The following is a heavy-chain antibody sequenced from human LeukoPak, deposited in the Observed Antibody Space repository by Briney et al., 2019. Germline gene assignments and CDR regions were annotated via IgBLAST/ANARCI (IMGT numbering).Heavy chain of an antibody. J-gene: IGHJ4*02. V-gene: IGHV3-21*01. Sequence: GGSLRLSCAASGFTFSSYSMNWVRQAPGKGLEWVSSISSSSSYIYYADSVKGRFTISSDNSKNTLYLQMNSLRPEDTAVYYCAKDRRFLSNYYDSSGYLDYWGQGTLVTVSS. CDR3: AKDRRFLSNYYDSSGYLDY. CDR2: ISSSSSYI. D-gene: IGHD3-22*01. CDR1: GFTFSSYS.